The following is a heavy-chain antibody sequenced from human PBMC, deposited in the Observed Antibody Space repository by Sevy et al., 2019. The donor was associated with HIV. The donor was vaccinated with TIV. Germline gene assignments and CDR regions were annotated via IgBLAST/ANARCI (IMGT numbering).Heavy chain of an antibody. V-gene: IGHV3-30*04. D-gene: IGHD2-2*01. J-gene: IGHJ3*01. CDR1: GFTFSNYA. Sequence: GGSLRLSCAASGFTFSNYALHWVRQAPGKGLEWVAVMSYHGSNTYYADSVRGRFTVSRDNYKETMNLQMNSLRTEDTAVYYCAGARGFSSSDSTCSGLYFPFDVWGQATMVTVSS. CDR2: MSYHGSNT. CDR3: AGARGFSSSDSTCSGLYFPFDV.